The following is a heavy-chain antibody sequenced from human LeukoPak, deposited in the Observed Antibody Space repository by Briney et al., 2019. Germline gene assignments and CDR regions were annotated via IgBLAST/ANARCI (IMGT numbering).Heavy chain of an antibody. CDR3: AREDYCSGGSCYSGYFQH. CDR2: IYYSGST. CDR1: GGSISSYY. V-gene: IGHV4-59*01. J-gene: IGHJ1*01. Sequence: PSETLSLTCTVSGGSISSYYWSWIRQPPGKGLEWIGYIYYSGSTNYNPSLKSRVIISVDTSKNQFSLKLSSVTAADTAVYYCAREDYCSGGSCYSGYFQHWGQGTLVTVSS. D-gene: IGHD2-15*01.